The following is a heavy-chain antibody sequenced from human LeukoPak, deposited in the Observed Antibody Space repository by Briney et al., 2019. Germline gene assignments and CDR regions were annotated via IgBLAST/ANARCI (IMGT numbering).Heavy chain of an antibody. CDR2: ISYDGSNK. V-gene: IGHV3-30*04. D-gene: IGHD2-2*01. CDR1: GFTFSSYA. CDR3: ARDRGRYCSSTSCLQFDY. J-gene: IGHJ4*02. Sequence: GRSLRLSCAASGFTFSSYAMHWVRQAPGKGLEWVAVISYDGSNKYYADSVKGRFTTSRDNSKNTLYLQMNSLRAEDTAVYYCARDRGRYCSSTSCLQFDYWGQGTLVTVSS.